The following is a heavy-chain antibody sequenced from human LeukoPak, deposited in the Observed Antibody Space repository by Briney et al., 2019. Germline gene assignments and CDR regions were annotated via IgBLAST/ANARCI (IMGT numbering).Heavy chain of an antibody. J-gene: IGHJ6*03. D-gene: IGHD2-2*02. CDR1: GFTFSSYG. CDR2: IRYDGSNK. CDR3: AGPDIVVVPAAIQDYYYYMDV. V-gene: IGHV3-30*02. Sequence: SGGSLRLSCAASGFTFSSYGMHWVRQAPGKGLEWVAFIRYDGSNKYYADSVKGRFTISRDNSKNTLYLQMNSLRAEDTAVYYCAGPDIVVVPAAIQDYYYYMDVWGKGTTVTVSS.